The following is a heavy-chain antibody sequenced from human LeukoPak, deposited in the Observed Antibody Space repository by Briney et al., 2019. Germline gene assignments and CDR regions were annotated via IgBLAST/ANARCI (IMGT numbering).Heavy chain of an antibody. CDR2: ISAYNGNT. D-gene: IGHD2-2*01. CDR1: GYTFTSYG. V-gene: IGHV1-18*01. Sequence: EASVKVSCKASGYTFTSYGISWVRQAPGQGLEWMGWISAYNGNTNYAQELQGRVTMTTDTSTSTAYMELRSLRSDDTAVCYCARDGGRDIVVVPAATHWGQGTLVTVSS. CDR3: ARDGGRDIVVVPAATH. J-gene: IGHJ4*02.